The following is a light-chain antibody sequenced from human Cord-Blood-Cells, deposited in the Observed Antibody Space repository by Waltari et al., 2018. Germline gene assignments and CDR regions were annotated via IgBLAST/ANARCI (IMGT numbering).Light chain of an antibody. V-gene: IGLV2-23*01. CDR2: EGS. J-gene: IGLJ3*02. CDR3: CSYAGSSTWV. Sequence: HSALTQPASVSGSPGQSITISCTWSISDRGGYRLAAWYQQHPGKAPQPMIYEGSKRPSGVSNRFPGSKSGNTASQTNSGLQAEDEADYYCCSYAGSSTWVFGGGTKLTVL. CDR1: ISDRGGYRL.